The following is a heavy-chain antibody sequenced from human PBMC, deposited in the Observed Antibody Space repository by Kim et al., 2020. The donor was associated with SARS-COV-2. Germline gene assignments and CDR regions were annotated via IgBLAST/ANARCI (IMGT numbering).Heavy chain of an antibody. CDR1: GGSISSSGHS. V-gene: IGHV4-30-2*01. CDR2: IYYSGSA. D-gene: IGHD3-22*01. J-gene: IGHJ6*02. Sequence: SETLSLTCTVSGGSISSSGHSWSWIRPAPGKGLEWIGYIYYSGSAHYNPSLDTRVTMALDRSKNPFSLRLISVTAADTAVYYCAKATNYYDSSAYRNGLERLGQGTTVIV. CDR3: AKATNYYDSSAYRNGLER.